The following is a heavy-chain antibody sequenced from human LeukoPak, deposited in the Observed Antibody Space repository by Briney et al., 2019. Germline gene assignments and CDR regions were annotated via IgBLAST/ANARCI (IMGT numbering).Heavy chain of an antibody. D-gene: IGHD5-12*01. CDR1: GGPINTYY. V-gene: IGHV4-4*07. CDR3: ARVSASSGPDY. CDR2: IYTSGST. J-gene: IGHJ4*02. Sequence: SETLSLTCTVSGGPINTYYWSRIRQPPGKGLEWIGRIYTSGSTNYNPSLKSRVTMSVDTSKNQFSLKLSSVTAADTAVYYCARVSASSGPDYWGQGTLVTVSS.